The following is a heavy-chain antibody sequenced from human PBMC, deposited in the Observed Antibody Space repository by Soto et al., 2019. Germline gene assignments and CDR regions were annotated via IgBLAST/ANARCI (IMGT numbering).Heavy chain of an antibody. CDR3: TTGATSGRYVNDYYRIDV. D-gene: IGHD5-12*01. J-gene: IGHJ6*02. CDR2: TYYRSKWYT. Sequence: SQTLALTCAISGDSVASHSAAWNWIRPAPSRGLEWLGRTYYRSKWYTDYAESVKSRITINPDTSKNQVSLQLKSVTPEDTAVYYCTTGATSGRYVNDYYRIDVWGQGTTVTVSS. CDR1: GDSVASHSAA. V-gene: IGHV6-1*01.